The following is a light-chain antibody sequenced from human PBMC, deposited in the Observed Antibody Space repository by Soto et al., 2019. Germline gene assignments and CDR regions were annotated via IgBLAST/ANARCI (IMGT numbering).Light chain of an antibody. CDR2: KAS. Sequence: DIEMTQSPSTLSASVGDRVTITCRASQSISGWLAWYQQKSGKAPNRLISKASSLESGVPSRFSCSGSGTEFTLTISSLQPDDFGTYYCQQYYVYPLTFGGGTKVDIK. V-gene: IGKV1-5*03. CDR3: QQYYVYPLT. J-gene: IGKJ4*01. CDR1: QSISGW.